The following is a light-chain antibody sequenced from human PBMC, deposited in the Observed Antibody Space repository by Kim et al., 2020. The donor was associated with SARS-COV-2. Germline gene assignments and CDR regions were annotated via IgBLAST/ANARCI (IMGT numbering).Light chain of an antibody. J-gene: IGKJ1*01. V-gene: IGKV1D-16*01. Sequence: ASVGDTVTITCRASQGISTALAWYQQKPVKAPKSLLYGASSLQSGVPSRFSGSGSGTDFTLTISSLQPEDFATYYCQQYSTYPRTFGQGTKVDIK. CDR1: QGISTA. CDR2: GAS. CDR3: QQYSTYPRT.